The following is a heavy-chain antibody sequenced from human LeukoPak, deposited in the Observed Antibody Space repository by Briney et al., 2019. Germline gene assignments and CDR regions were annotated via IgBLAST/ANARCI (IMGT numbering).Heavy chain of an antibody. CDR3: AKPAKTDYADY. D-gene: IGHD1-14*01. CDR2: INTSGGST. CDR1: GFTFSSYA. Sequence: GGSLRLSCAASGFTFSSYAMNWVRQAPGKGLEWVSSINTSGGSTYYADSVKGRFTISRDNSKSTLYLQMNSLRAADTALYYCAKPAKTDYADYWGQGTLVTVSS. J-gene: IGHJ4*02. V-gene: IGHV3-23*01.